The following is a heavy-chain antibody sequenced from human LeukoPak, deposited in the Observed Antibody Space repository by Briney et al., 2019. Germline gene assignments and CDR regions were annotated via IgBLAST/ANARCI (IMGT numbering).Heavy chain of an antibody. Sequence: GASVKVSCKASAYTFTSYYIHWVRQAPGQGLEWMGWVSPNNGATNYEQKFQGRVTMTRDTSISTVHMELGGLRSDDTAVYYCARDQSLSGNYLIDPWGQGTLVTVSS. D-gene: IGHD1-26*01. CDR3: ARDQSLSGNYLIDP. CDR1: AYTFTSYY. CDR2: VSPNNGAT. V-gene: IGHV1-2*02. J-gene: IGHJ5*02.